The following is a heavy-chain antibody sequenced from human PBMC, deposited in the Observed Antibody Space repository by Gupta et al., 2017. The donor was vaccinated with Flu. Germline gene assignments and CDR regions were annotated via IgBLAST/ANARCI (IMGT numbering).Heavy chain of an antibody. D-gene: IGHD2-2*01. CDR2: IISSSSYI. CDR1: GSTFSSYS. J-gene: IGHJ5*02. V-gene: IGHV3-21*01. CDR3: ARVPVIREWSSTSCRLNWFDP. Sequence: EVQLVESGGGLVKPGGSLRLSCAASGSTFSSYSMTWDRQDPGQGLEWVSSIISSSSYIYYADSVKGRFTISRDNAKNSLYLQMNSLRAEDTAVYYCARVPVIREWSSTSCRLNWFDPWGQGTLVTVAS.